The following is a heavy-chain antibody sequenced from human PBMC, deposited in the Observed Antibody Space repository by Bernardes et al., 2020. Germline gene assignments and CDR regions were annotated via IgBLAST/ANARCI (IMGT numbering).Heavy chain of an antibody. J-gene: IGHJ4*02. D-gene: IGHD4-17*01. Sequence: QPLSLTCAISVDSVSSSRAAWNWIRKSPSRGLEWLGRTYYRSEWSSDYAVSVRSRITINADTSTNQFSLQLNYVTPEDTAVYYCARSVPTVGGFFDFWGQGTLAAVSS. CDR2: TYYRSEWSS. V-gene: IGHV6-1*01. CDR1: VDSVSSSRAA. CDR3: ARSVPTVGGFFDF.